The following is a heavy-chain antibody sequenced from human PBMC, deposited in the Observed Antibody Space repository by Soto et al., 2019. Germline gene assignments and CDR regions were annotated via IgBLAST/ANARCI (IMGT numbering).Heavy chain of an antibody. CDR3: TGITWFRGMDV. Sequence: QTLSLTCIISGDSVSYNSAGWNWIMPSPSRGLEWLGRTYYKSKWNNDYALSVKSRIHINPDTSKNQFSLHLYSVTPEDTAVYYCTGITWFRGMDVWGQATQVTV. D-gene: IGHD3-10*01. J-gene: IGHJ6*02. CDR1: GDSVSYNSAG. V-gene: IGHV6-1*01. CDR2: TYYKSKWNN.